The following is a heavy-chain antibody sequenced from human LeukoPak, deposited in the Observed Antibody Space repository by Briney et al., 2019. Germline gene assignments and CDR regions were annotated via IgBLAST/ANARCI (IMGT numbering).Heavy chain of an antibody. D-gene: IGHD6-13*01. J-gene: IGHJ6*03. V-gene: IGHV3-7*01. Sequence: GGSLRLSCAASGFTFSSYWMSWVRQAPGKGLEWVANIKQGGSKKYYVDSVKGRFTISRDNAKNSLYLQMNSLRAEDTAVYYCARVPGSSSWYLLYYYYYYMDVWGKGTTVTVSS. CDR3: ARVPGSSSWYLLYYYYYYMDV. CDR1: GFTFSSYW. CDR2: IKQGGSKK.